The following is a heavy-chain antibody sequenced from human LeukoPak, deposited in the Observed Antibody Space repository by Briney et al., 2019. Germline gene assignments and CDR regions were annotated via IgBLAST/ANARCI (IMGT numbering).Heavy chain of an antibody. CDR3: ARDFTDAFDI. J-gene: IGHJ3*02. V-gene: IGHV4-61*01. CDR2: IYYSGST. CDR1: GGSISSSSYY. Sequence: SETLSLTCTVSGGSISSSSYYWGWIRQPPGKGLEWIGYIYYSGSTNYNPSLKSRVTISVDTSKNQFSLKLSSVTAADTAVYYCARDFTDAFDIWGQGTMVTVSS.